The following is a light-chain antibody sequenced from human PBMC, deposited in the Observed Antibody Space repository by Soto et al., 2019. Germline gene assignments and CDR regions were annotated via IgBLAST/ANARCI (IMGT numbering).Light chain of an antibody. Sequence: DIQMTQSPSSLSASVGDRVTITCRASQGITNYLAWYQQKPGNVPKLLIFAASTLQSDVPSRFSGSEPASDFTLTISSLQPEDVATNYCQQHNSAPCTFGQGTKVEIK. CDR2: AAS. CDR1: QGITNY. CDR3: QQHNSAPCT. J-gene: IGKJ1*01. V-gene: IGKV1-27*01.